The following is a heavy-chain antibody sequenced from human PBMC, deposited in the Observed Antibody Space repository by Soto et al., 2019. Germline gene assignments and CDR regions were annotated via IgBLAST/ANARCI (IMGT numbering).Heavy chain of an antibody. CDR3: ARVVPGAGAWFGP. CDR2: ISLYSDGT. D-gene: IGHD2-2*01. CDR1: GYAFCIDR. Sequence: GFSLNLYCKTSGYAFCIDRITWVRKAPGQPLEWLGWISLYSDGTNYAQKFQGRVSMTTDTSTTTAYMELRSLRSDDTAVYYGARVVPGAGAWFGPCGQGTLVTVSS. J-gene: IGHJ5*02. V-gene: IGHV1-18*01.